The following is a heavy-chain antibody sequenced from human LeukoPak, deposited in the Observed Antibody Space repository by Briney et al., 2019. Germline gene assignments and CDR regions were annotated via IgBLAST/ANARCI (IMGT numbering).Heavy chain of an antibody. D-gene: IGHD6-13*01. CDR1: GFIFSSYV. V-gene: IGHV3-23*01. CDR2: ISVGGGDT. CDR3: AKGPIEAAAGPFGY. J-gene: IGHJ4*02. Sequence: KPGGSLRLSCEASGFIFSSYVMGWVRQAPGKGLEWVSSISVGGGDTFTADSVKGRFTISRDNAKNSLYLQMNSLRAEDTAVYYCAKGPIEAAAGPFGYWGQGTLVTVSS.